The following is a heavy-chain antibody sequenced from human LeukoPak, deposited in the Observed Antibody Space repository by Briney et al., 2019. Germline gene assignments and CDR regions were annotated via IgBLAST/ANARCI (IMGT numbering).Heavy chain of an antibody. CDR3: AKDEATSGGGLAS. J-gene: IGHJ5*01. CDR2: MYTGGTT. V-gene: IGHV3-53*01. D-gene: IGHD3-16*01. CDR1: GFTVSGPH. Sequence: GGSLRLSCAASGFTVSGPHMSWVRQAPGKGLEWVSAMYTGGTTYYADSVTGRFTVSRDTSRNTLFLHMNNLGAQDTAVYYCAKDEATSGGGLASWGQGTLVIVSS.